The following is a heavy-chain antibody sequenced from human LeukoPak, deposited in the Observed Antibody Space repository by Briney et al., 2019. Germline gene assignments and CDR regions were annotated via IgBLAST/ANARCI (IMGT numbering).Heavy chain of an antibody. CDR2: ISGSGHTI. V-gene: IGHV3-11*01. CDR3: ASGSGGSYYFDY. J-gene: IGHJ4*02. CDR1: GFTFSDYY. Sequence: PGGSLRLSCAASGFTFSDYYMSWIRQAPGKGLEWVSYISGSGHTIYYADSVKGRFTISRDNAKNSLYLQMISLRAEDTAVCYCASGSGGSYYFDYWGQGTLVTFSS. D-gene: IGHD2-15*01.